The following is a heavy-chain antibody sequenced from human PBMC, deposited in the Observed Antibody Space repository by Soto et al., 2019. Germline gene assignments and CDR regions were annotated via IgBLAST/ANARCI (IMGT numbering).Heavy chain of an antibody. CDR2: IYYSGST. V-gene: IGHV4-59*01. J-gene: IGHJ2*01. D-gene: IGHD3-22*01. Sequence: SGTLSLTCTVSGGSISSYCWSWIRQPPGKGLEWIGYIYYSGSTNYNPSLKSRVTISVDTSKNQFSLKLSSVTAADTAVYYCARVGDSSGFVWYFDLWGRGTLVPVSS. CDR1: GGSISSYC. CDR3: ARVGDSSGFVWYFDL.